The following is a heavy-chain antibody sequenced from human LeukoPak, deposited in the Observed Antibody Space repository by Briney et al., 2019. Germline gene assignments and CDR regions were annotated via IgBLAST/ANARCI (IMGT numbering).Heavy chain of an antibody. CDR3: ATWGYYDSSGYEFDY. D-gene: IGHD3-22*01. Sequence: PGGSLRLSCAASGFTFSSYAMSWVRQAPGKGLEWVSAISGSGGSTYYADSVKGRFTISRDNSKNTLYLQRNSLRAEDTAVYYCATWGYYDSSGYEFDYWGQGTLVTVSS. CDR1: GFTFSSYA. J-gene: IGHJ4*02. CDR2: ISGSGGST. V-gene: IGHV3-23*01.